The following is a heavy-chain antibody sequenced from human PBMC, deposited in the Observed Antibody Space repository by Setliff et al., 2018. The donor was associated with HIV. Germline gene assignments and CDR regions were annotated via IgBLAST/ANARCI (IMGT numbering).Heavy chain of an antibody. CDR3: VRSLSGNSSTYYWAFDF. Sequence: GGSLRLSCVTSGFTFTSHSMNWVHLRPGKGLEWVASISESGTYTHYADSVRGRFTVSRDNAKNSLWLQLDSLKVEDTALYFCVRSLSGNSSTYYWAFDFWGQGAPVTVSS. CDR2: ISESGTYT. D-gene: IGHD3-22*01. V-gene: IGHV3-21*01. CDR1: GFTFTSHS. J-gene: IGHJ4*02.